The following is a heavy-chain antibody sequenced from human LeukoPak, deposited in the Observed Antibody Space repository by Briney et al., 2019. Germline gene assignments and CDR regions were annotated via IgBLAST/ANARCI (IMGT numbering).Heavy chain of an antibody. CDR2: ITYDGSNK. J-gene: IGHJ4*02. D-gene: IGHD1-26*01. V-gene: IGHV3-30-3*01. Sequence: GGSLRLSCAASGFTFSSYAMHWVRQAPGKGLEWVAVITYDGSNKYYADSVKGRFTISRDNSKNTLYLQMNSLRAEDTAVYYCARWGGGSYYDGKSGSEFDYWGQGTLVAVSS. CDR3: ARWGGGSYYDGKSGSEFDY. CDR1: GFTFSSYA.